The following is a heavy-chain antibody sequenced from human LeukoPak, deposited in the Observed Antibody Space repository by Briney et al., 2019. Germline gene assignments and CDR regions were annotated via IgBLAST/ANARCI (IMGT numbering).Heavy chain of an antibody. J-gene: IGHJ4*02. CDR1: GFNFNTYT. D-gene: IGHD4-23*01. Sequence: GGSLRLSCAASGFNFNTYTMNWVRQAPGKGLEWVSSISSDSSYIYYADAVHGRFTVSRDNAKNSLYLQMNSLRAEDTAVYYCARVALDDYGGNSVHFDYWGQGTLVTVSS. V-gene: IGHV3-21*01. CDR3: ARVALDDYGGNSVHFDY. CDR2: ISSDSSYI.